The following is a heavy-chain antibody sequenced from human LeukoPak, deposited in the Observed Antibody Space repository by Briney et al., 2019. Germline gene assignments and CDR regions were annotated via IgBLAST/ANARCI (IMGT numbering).Heavy chain of an antibody. CDR1: GFTFSSYE. Sequence: GGSLRLSCVVSGFTFSSYEMNWVRQAPGKGLEWVANLNQDGSEKNYVDSVRGRFTISRDNAKNSLYLQMNSLRAEDTAVYYCARVGSGLVGAFDIWGQGTMVTVSS. CDR2: LNQDGSEK. J-gene: IGHJ3*02. D-gene: IGHD1-26*01. V-gene: IGHV3-7*01. CDR3: ARVGSGLVGAFDI.